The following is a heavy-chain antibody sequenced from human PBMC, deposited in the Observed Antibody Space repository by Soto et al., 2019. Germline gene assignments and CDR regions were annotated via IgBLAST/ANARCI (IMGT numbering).Heavy chain of an antibody. CDR2: IYSGGGT. D-gene: IGHD2-2*01. Sequence: ELHLVESGGGLVQPGGSLRLSCAASGLTVSDNYMRWFRQAPGKGLEWVSLIYSGGGTEYADSVKGRFTISRDRSKNTLYLQMNRLRAADTGLYYCARERHCYSTSCFGVWGQGTLVTVSS. CDR3: ARERHCYSTSCFGV. J-gene: IGHJ4*02. V-gene: IGHV3-66*01. CDR1: GLTVSDNY.